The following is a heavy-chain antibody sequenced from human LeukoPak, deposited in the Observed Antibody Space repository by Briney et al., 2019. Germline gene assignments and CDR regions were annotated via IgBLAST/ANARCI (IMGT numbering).Heavy chain of an antibody. J-gene: IGHJ6*02. CDR3: ARIAVAGKGVDYYYGMDV. CDR2: TYYRSKWYN. Sequence: SQTLSPTCAISGDSVSSNSAAWNWIRQSPSRGLEWLGRTYYRSKWYNDYAVSVKSRITINPDTSKNQFSLQLNSVTPEDTAVYYCARIAVAGKGVDYYYGMDVWGQGTTVTVSS. V-gene: IGHV6-1*01. D-gene: IGHD6-19*01. CDR1: GDSVSSNSAA.